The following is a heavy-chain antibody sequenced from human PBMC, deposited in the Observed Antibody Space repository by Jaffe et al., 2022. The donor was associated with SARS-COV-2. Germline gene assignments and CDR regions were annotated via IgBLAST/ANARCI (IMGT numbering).Heavy chain of an antibody. J-gene: IGHJ4*02. CDR1: GGSTSSYY. V-gene: IGHV4-59*01. CDR3: ARRDSNGYYSY. CDR2: IYSSGST. Sequence: QVQLQESGPGLVKPSETLSLTCSVSGGSTSSYYWNWIRQPPGKGLEWIGLIYSSGSTRYNPSLQSRVTISIDTSKNQFSLNLSSVTAADTAVYYCARRDSNGYYSYWGQGTLVTVST. D-gene: IGHD3-22*01.